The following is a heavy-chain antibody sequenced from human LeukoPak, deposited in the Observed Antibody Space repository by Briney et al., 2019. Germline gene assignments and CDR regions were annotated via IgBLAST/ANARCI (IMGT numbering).Heavy chain of an antibody. J-gene: IGHJ4*02. D-gene: IGHD3-9*01. CDR3: NTDTYYDILTGAYSRRIFDY. V-gene: IGHV3-15*01. CDR1: RFTFSNAW. Sequence: GCPRLSCAASRFTFSNAWMSSVRQAPRKGREWVGRIKSKTDVGTTEYAAPVKGRFTISRDDSKNTLYLQMNSLKTEDTAVYYCNTDTYYDILTGAYSRRIFDYWGQGTLVTVSS. CDR2: IKSKTDVGTT.